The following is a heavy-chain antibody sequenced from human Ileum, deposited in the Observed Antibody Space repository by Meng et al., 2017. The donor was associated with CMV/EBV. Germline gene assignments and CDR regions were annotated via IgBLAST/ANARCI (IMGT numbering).Heavy chain of an antibody. CDR1: GFSISTSGVV. J-gene: IGHJ4*02. D-gene: IGHD4-11*01. CDR3: AHRTTVTSVDY. CDR2: IYWNDDK. Sequence: TCTFSGFSISTSGVVVGWVRQPPGKALEWLGFIYWNDDKRYSPSLKSRLTITMDTSKNQVVLIMTNMDPVDTATYYCAHRTTVTSVDYWGQGTLVTVSS. V-gene: IGHV2-5*01.